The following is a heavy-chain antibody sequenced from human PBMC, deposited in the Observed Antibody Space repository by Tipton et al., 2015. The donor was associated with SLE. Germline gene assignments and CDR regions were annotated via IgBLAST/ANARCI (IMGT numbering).Heavy chain of an antibody. V-gene: IGHV4-39*07. CDR2: IYYSGST. CDR1: GGSISSSSYY. J-gene: IGHJ4*02. Sequence: TLSLTCTVSGGSISSSSYYWGWIRQPPGKGLEWIGRIYYSGSTYYKPSLKSRVTISVDTSKNQFSLQLSSVTAADTAVYYCARRKRAGFDYWGQGTLLTVSS. D-gene: IGHD1-14*01. CDR3: ARRKRAGFDY.